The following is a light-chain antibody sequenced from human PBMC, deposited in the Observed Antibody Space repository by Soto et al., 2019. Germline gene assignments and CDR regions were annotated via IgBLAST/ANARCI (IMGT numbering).Light chain of an antibody. J-gene: IGLJ2*01. CDR2: EGS. CDR1: SSDVGSYNL. CDR3: CSYAGSVV. Sequence: QSALTQPASVSGSPGQSITISCTGTSSDVGSYNLVSWYQQHPGKAPKLMIYEGSKRPSGVSNRFSGSKSGNTASLTISGLQDADDSDYYCCSYAGSVVFGGGTKLTVL. V-gene: IGLV2-23*01.